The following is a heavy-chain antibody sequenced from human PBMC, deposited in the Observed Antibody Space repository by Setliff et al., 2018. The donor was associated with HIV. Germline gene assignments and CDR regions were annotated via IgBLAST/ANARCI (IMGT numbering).Heavy chain of an antibody. CDR1: GGSISSYY. Sequence: SETLSLTCTVSGGSISSYYWSWIRQPPGKGLEWIGYIYTSGSTNYNPSLKSRVTISVDTSKNQFSLKLSSVTAADTAVYYCARVLDSGYDRAFDIWGPGTMVTVSS. V-gene: IGHV4-4*08. CDR2: IYTSGST. J-gene: IGHJ3*02. D-gene: IGHD5-12*01. CDR3: ARVLDSGYDRAFDI.